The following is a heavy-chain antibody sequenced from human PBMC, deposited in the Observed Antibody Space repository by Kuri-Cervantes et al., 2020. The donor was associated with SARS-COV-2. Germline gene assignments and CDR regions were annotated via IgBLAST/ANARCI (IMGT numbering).Heavy chain of an antibody. CDR2: IKSKTDGGTT. Sequence: GESLKISCAASGFTFSNAWMSWVRQAPGKGLEWVGRIKSKTDGGTTDYAAPVKGRFTISRDDSKNTLYLQMNSLRAEDTAVYYCVKDRYNYYYYMDVWGKGTTVTVSS. D-gene: IGHD1-14*01. V-gene: IGHV3-15*01. J-gene: IGHJ6*03. CDR3: VKDRYNYYYYMDV. CDR1: GFTFSNAW.